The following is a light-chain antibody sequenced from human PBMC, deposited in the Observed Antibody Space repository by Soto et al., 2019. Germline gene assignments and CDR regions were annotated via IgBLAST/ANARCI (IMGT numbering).Light chain of an antibody. V-gene: IGLV2-23*01. CDR3: CSYAGSVTYVV. J-gene: IGLJ2*01. Sequence: QSVLTQPASVSGSPGQSITISCTGTSSDIGSYDLVSWYRHHPARAPKLIIYEGSKRPSGVSMRFSGSKSGYTASLTISGLQAEDEADYFCCSYAGSVTYVVFGGGTKLTVL. CDR1: SSDIGSYDL. CDR2: EGS.